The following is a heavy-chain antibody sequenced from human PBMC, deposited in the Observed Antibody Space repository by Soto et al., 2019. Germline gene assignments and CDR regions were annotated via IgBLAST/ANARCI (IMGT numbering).Heavy chain of an antibody. V-gene: IGHV3-23*01. CDR1: GFTFSSCV. Sequence: EVHLLESGGGLVQPGESLRLSCGASGFTFSSCVMSWVRQAPGKGLEWVSCITDSGSGTYYADSVKGRFTISRDNSKTTMYLQMNNLRVEDTGVYYCAKGLINGRWYAADWGQGTLVTVSS. CDR3: AKGLINGRWYAAD. D-gene: IGHD6-13*01. CDR2: ITDSGSGT. J-gene: IGHJ4*02.